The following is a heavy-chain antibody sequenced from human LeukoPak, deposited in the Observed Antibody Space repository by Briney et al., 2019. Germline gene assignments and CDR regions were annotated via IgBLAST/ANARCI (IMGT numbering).Heavy chain of an antibody. J-gene: IGHJ4*02. V-gene: IGHV4-31*03. Sequence: PSETLSLTCTVSGGSISSGGYYWSWIRPHPGKGLGWIGYIYYSGSTYSNPSLKSRVTISVDTSKKQFSLKLSSVTAADTAVYYCARDKRGVGGIDYWGQGTLVTVSS. CDR2: IYYSGST. CDR3: ARDKRGVGGIDY. D-gene: IGHD1-26*01. CDR1: GGSISSGGYY.